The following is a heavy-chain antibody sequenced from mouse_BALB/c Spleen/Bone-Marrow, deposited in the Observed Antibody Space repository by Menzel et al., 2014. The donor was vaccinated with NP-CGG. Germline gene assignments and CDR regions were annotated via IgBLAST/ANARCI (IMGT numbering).Heavy chain of an antibody. J-gene: IGHJ2*01. CDR1: GFTFSSYA. CDR2: ISSGGNYT. Sequence: EVKLMDSGGGLVKPGGSLKLSCAASGFTFSSYAMSWVRQTPEKRLEWVATISSGGNYTYYPDSVKGRFTISRDNAKNTLYLQMSSLRSEDTAMYYCARYYGSSYDYWGQGTTLTVSS. D-gene: IGHD1-1*01. V-gene: IGHV5-9-3*01. CDR3: ARYYGSSYDY.